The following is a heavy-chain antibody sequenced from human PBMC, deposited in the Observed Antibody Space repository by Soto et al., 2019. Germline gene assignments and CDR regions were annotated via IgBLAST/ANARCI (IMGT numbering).Heavy chain of an antibody. Sequence: QVQLQESGPGLVKPSETLSLTCTVSGGSISSYYWSWIRQPPGKGLEWIGYIYYSGSTNYNPSLKSRVTISVDTSKNQFALKLSSVTAADTAVYYCASLPIVGYSSSWYYFDYWGQGTLVTVSS. D-gene: IGHD6-13*01. CDR1: GGSISSYY. V-gene: IGHV4-59*01. CDR3: ASLPIVGYSSSWYYFDY. J-gene: IGHJ4*02. CDR2: IYYSGST.